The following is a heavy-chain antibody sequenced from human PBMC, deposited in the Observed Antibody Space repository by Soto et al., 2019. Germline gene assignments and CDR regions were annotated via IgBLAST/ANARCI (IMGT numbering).Heavy chain of an antibody. J-gene: IGHJ6*02. CDR1: RFTFSIYG. CDR3: AKDLRGRDYDSSGYYYYGMDV. Sequence: LXLSFAASRFTFSIYGMHWVRQAPGKGLEWVAVISYDGSNKYYADSVKGRFTISRDNSKNTLYLQMNSLRAEDTAVYYCAKDLRGRDYDSSGYYYYGMDVWGQGTTVTVSS. D-gene: IGHD3-22*01. V-gene: IGHV3-30*18. CDR2: ISYDGSNK.